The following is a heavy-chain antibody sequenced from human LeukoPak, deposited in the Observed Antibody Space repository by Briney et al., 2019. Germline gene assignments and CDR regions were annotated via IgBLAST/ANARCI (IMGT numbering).Heavy chain of an antibody. J-gene: IGHJ4*02. Sequence: GGSLRLSCAASGFTFSSSAMAWVRLAPGKGLEWVSSISGSGETIRYADSVKGRFPISRDNSKSTLSLQMNSLRAEDTAIYYCAKVVVSGNGDYFDFWGQGTLVTVAS. V-gene: IGHV3-23*01. CDR3: AKVVVSGNGDYFDF. CDR1: GFTFSSSA. CDR2: ISGSGETI. D-gene: IGHD2-8*01.